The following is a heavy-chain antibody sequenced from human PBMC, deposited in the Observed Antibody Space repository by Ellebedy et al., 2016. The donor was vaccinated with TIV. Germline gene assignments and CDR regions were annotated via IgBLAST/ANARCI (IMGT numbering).Heavy chain of an antibody. CDR2: IYYSGST. V-gene: IGHV4-59*01. CDR1: GGSISSYY. CDR3: ASSSPFYDYVWGIVPVFDY. Sequence: MPSETLSLTCTVSGGSISSYYWSWIRQPPGKGLEWIGYIYYSGSTNYNPSLKSRVTISVDTSKNQFSLKLSSVTAADTAVYYCASSSPFYDYVWGIVPVFDYWGQGTLVTVSS. J-gene: IGHJ4*02. D-gene: IGHD3-16*01.